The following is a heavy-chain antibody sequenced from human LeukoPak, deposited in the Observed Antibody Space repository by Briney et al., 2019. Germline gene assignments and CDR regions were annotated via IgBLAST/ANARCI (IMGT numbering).Heavy chain of an antibody. CDR2: ISYDEKTQ. CDR3: ARGRPHGNDY. Sequence: PGGSLRLSCAASGIVFSKSGMHWVRQAPGRGLEWVAVISYDEKTQHYVDSVKGRFTISRDNSNNMLFLQMNSLRVEDTAVYYCARGRPHGNDYWGQGTLVTVSS. J-gene: IGHJ4*02. D-gene: IGHD4-23*01. V-gene: IGHV3-30*03. CDR1: GIVFSKSG.